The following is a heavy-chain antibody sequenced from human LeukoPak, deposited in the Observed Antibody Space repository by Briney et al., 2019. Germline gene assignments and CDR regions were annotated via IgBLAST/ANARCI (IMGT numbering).Heavy chain of an antibody. D-gene: IGHD3-22*01. CDR1: GGSISSGSYY. V-gene: IGHV4-61*02. CDR2: IYTSGST. J-gene: IGHJ3*02. Sequence: SQTLSLXCTVSGGSISSGSYYWSWIRQPAGKGLEWIGRIYTSGSTNYNPSLKSRVTISVDTSKNQFSLKLSSVTAADTAVYYCARDVPYYYDSSGGAFDIWGQGTMVTVSS. CDR3: ARDVPYYYDSSGGAFDI.